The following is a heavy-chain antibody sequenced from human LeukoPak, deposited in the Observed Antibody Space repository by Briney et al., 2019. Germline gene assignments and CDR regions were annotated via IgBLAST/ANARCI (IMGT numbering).Heavy chain of an antibody. V-gene: IGHV4-34*01. CDR2: INHSGST. Sequence: PSETLSLTCAVYGGSFSGYYWSWIRQPPGKGLEWIGEINHSGSTNYNPSLKSRVTISVDTSKNQFSLKLSSVTAADTAVYYCASLAYCGGDCYPLPDYGGQGTLCTVS. CDR1: GGSFSGYY. CDR3: ASLAYCGGDCYPLPDY. D-gene: IGHD2-21*02. J-gene: IGHJ4*02.